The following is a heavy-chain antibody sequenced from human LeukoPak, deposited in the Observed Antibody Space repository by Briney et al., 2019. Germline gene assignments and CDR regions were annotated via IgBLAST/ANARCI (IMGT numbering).Heavy chain of an antibody. J-gene: IGHJ4*02. V-gene: IGHV3-48*03. Sequence: SGGSLRLSCAASGFTFSSYEMNWVRQAPGKGLEWVSYISSSGSIIYYADSVKGRFTISRDNAKNSLYLQMNSLRAEDTAVYYCARDHPPYDYWGQGTLVTVSS. CDR2: ISSSGSII. CDR3: ARDHPPYDY. CDR1: GFTFSSYE.